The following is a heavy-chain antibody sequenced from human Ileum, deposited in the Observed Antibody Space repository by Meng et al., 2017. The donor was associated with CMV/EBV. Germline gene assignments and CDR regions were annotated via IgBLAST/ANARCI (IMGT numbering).Heavy chain of an antibody. CDR3: VKDNIEEGKPLES. J-gene: IGHJ5*02. D-gene: IGHD4-23*01. CDR1: GFAFSRYA. Sequence: GESLKISCVASGFAFSRYAMTWVRQAPGKGLEWVSTISGNGATIYYADSVKGRFTISRDNAKSTLYLQMNSLRVEDTAVYYCVKDNIEEGKPLESWGQGTLVTVSS. V-gene: IGHV3-23*01. CDR2: ISGNGATI.